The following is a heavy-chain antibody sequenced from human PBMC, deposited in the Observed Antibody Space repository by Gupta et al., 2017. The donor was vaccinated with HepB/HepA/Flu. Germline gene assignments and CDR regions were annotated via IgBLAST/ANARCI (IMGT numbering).Heavy chain of an antibody. D-gene: IGHD5-24*01. V-gene: IGHV4-39*01. CDR1: GDSISTRHTY. Sequence: QVQLEESGPGLGKPSETVSLTCTVSGDSISTRHTYWGWIRQSPGKGLEWIGSIYNSGSTYFNPSLKSRGIISIDTSKNQFSLKLASVTAADTAVYYCARSNSCSSSSCFFGYNYFDFWGNGTTVIVSS. CDR3: ARSNSCSSSSCFFGYNYFDF. J-gene: IGHJ6*04. CDR2: IYNSGST.